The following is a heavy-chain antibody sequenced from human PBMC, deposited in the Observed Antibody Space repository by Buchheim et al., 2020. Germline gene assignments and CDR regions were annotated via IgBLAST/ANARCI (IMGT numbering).Heavy chain of an antibody. J-gene: IGHJ6*02. CDR3: ARGGDWGHWYYGLDV. V-gene: IGHV3-7*01. Sequence: EVQLVESGGGLVQPGGSLRLSCAASGFTFSDFWMTWVRQAPGKGLEWVTNINQGGSEKYFVESVKGRFTIFRDNAKKSLYLEMESLRAEDTAVYYCARGGDWGHWYYGLDVWGQGTT. CDR1: GFTFSDFW. CDR2: INQGGSEK. D-gene: IGHD2-21*02.